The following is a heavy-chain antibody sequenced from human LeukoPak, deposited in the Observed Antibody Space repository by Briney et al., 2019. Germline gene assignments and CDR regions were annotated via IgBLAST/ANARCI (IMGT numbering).Heavy chain of an antibody. D-gene: IGHD2-2*01. V-gene: IGHV4-39*01. CDR3: ARGTPDCSSTSCYPFERHYYYYMDV. CDR1: GGSISSSSYY. CDR2: IYYSGST. J-gene: IGHJ6*03. Sequence: ASETLSLTCTVSGGSISSSSYYWGWIRQPPGKGLEWIGSIYYSGSTYYNPSLKSRVTISVDTSKNQFSLKLSSVTAADTAVYYCARGTPDCSSTSCYPFERHYYYYMDVWGKGTTVTVSS.